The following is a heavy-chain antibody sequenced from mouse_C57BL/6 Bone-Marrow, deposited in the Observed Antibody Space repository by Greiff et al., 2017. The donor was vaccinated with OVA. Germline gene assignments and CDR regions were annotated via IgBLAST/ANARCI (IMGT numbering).Heavy chain of an antibody. CDR2: IDPSDSYT. J-gene: IGHJ2*01. D-gene: IGHD2-3*01. CDR1: GYTFTSYW. Sequence: QVQLQQPGAELVKPGASVKLSCKASGYTFTSYWMQWVNQRPGQGLEWIGEIDPSDSYTNYNQKFKGKATLTVDTSSSTAYMQLSSLTSEDSAVYYCASRWLLLDYWGQGTTLTVSS. CDR3: ASRWLLLDY. V-gene: IGHV1-50*01.